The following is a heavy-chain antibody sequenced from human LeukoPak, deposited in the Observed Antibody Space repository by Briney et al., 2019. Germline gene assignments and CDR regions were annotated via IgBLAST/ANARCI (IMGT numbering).Heavy chain of an antibody. CDR1: GGSISSGYF. D-gene: IGHD2-21*01. CDR2: IYQRATV. J-gene: IGHJ4*02. Sequence: SETLSLTCTVSGGSISSGYFWGWVRQAPGKGLEWIGSIYQRATVHYNPSLKSRVTISLDTSKNHFSLNLRSMQASDTAVYYCARAFCVGECFVLHIFFDSWGQGTLVTVSS. CDR3: ARAFCVGECFVLHIFFDS. V-gene: IGHV4-38-2*02.